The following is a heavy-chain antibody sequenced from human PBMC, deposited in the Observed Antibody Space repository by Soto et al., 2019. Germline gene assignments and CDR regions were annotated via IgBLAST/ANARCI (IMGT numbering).Heavy chain of an antibody. Sequence: GESLKISCKGSGYSFTSCWIGWVRQMPGKGLEWMGIIYPGDSDTRYSPSFQGQVTISADKSIRTAYLQWSSLKASDTAMYYCARHVGYGDYSYYYYGMDVWGQGTTVTVSS. J-gene: IGHJ6*02. CDR2: IYPGDSDT. V-gene: IGHV5-51*01. CDR1: GYSFTSCW. CDR3: ARHVGYGDYSYYYYGMDV. D-gene: IGHD4-17*01.